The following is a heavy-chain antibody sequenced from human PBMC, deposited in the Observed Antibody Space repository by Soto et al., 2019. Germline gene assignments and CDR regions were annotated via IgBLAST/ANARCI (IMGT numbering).Heavy chain of an antibody. CDR1: GFSLSTSGVG. CDR2: IYCDDDK. J-gene: IGHJ4*02. V-gene: IGHV2-5*02. Sequence: QITLKESGPTLVKPTETLTLTCTFSGFSLSTSGVGVGWIRQPPGKALEWLALIYCDDDKRYSPSLKSRLTITKDPYKQHVVLTITNMDPVDTATYYCAHRVRVHSRSAEGERAHFDYWGQGTLVTVSS. CDR3: AHRVRVHSRSAEGERAHFDY. D-gene: IGHD6-6*01.